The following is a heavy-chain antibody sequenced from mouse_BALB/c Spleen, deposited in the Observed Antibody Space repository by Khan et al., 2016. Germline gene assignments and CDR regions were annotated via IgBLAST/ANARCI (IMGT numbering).Heavy chain of an antibody. CDR2: INPSTGYT. CDR1: GYTFTSYW. D-gene: IGHD2-14*01. CDR3: ARLYYRYDPAWFAY. Sequence: QVQLQQPGAELAKPGASVKMSCKASGYTFTSYWMHWVKQRPGQGLEWIGYINPSTGYTEYNQKFKDKATLTADKSSSTAYMQLSSLTSEDSAVXYCARLYYRYDPAWFAYWGQGTLVTVSA. V-gene: IGHV1-7*01. J-gene: IGHJ3*01.